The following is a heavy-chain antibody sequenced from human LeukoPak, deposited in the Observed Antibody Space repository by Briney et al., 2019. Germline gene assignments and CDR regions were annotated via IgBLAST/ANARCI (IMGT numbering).Heavy chain of an antibody. CDR1: GFTFDDYA. D-gene: IGHD4-23*01. CDR3: AKDSSGVGGNGYYYGMDV. CDR2: ISWNSGSI. Sequence: GGSLRLSCAASGFTFDDYAMHWVRQAPGKGLEWVSGISWNSGSIGYADSVKGRFTISRDNAKNSLYLQMNSLRAEDTALYYCAKDSSGVGGNGYYYGMDVWGQGTTVTVSS. J-gene: IGHJ6*02. V-gene: IGHV3-9*01.